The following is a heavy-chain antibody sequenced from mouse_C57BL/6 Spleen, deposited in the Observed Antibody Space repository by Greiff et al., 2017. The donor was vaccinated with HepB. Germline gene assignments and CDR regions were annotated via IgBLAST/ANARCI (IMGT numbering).Heavy chain of an antibody. Sequence: VQLKQSGPVLVKPGASVKMSCKASGYTFTDYYMNWVKQSHGKSLEWIGVINPYNGGTSYNQKFKGKATLTVDKSSSTAYMELNSLTSEDSAVYYCARGATMVTYFDVWGTGTTVTVSS. J-gene: IGHJ1*03. V-gene: IGHV1-19*01. CDR2: INPYNGGT. CDR1: GYTFTDYY. D-gene: IGHD2-2*01. CDR3: ARGATMVTYFDV.